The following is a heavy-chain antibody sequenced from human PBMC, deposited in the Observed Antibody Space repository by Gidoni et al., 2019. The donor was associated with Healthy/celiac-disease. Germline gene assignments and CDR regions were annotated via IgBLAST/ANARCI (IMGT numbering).Heavy chain of an antibody. J-gene: IGHJ4*02. V-gene: IGHV3-23*01. Sequence: EVQLLESGGGLVQPGGSLRLSSAPSGFPFTRYAMSWVRQAPGKGLEWVSAIRGRGGSTYYADSVKGRFTISRDNSKNTLYLQMNSLRAEDTAVYYCAKDTDPGRLGELSDYWGQGTLVTVSS. CDR2: IRGRGGST. CDR1: GFPFTRYA. D-gene: IGHD3-16*02. CDR3: AKDTDPGRLGELSDY.